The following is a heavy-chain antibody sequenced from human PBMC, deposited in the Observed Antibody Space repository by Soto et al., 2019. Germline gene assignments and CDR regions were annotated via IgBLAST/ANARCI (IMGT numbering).Heavy chain of an antibody. V-gene: IGHV3-23*01. CDR2: ISASGGST. J-gene: IGHJ5*02. Sequence: PGGSLRLSCAASGFTFSSYAMNWVRQAPGKGLEWVSGISASGGSTYNADSVKGRSTISRDNSKNTLYLQMSSLRAEDTAVYYCVRTWLSGRHLDRGGQGTLVTVSS. CDR1: GFTFSSYA. D-gene: IGHD1-26*01. CDR3: VRTWLSGRHLDR.